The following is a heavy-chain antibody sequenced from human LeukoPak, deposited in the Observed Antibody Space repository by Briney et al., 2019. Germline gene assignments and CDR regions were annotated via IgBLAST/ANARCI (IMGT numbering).Heavy chain of an antibody. Sequence: GGSLRLSCAASGFTFSSYGMHWVRQAPGKGLEWVAVIWYDGNKKYYADSVKGRFTISRDNSKNTLYLQMNSLRVEDTAVYYCARDKWVVPGLPDNWDQGTLVTVSS. CDR2: IWYDGNKK. V-gene: IGHV3-33*01. D-gene: IGHD2-2*01. J-gene: IGHJ4*02. CDR3: ARDKWVVPGLPDN. CDR1: GFTFSSYG.